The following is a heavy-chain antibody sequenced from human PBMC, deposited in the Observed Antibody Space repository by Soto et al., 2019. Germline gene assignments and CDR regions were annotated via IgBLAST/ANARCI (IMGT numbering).Heavy chain of an antibody. V-gene: IGHV1-18*01. CDR1: GYTFTSYG. CDR2: ISAYNGNT. Sequence: QVQLVQSGAEVKKPGASVKVSCKASGYTFTSYGISWVRQAPGQGLEWMGWISAYNGNTNYAQKLQGRVNMTTDTSTSTAYMELRSLRSDDTAVYYCARVLSSGWYSHYYYVMDVWGQGTTVTVSS. CDR3: ARVLSSGWYSHYYYVMDV. J-gene: IGHJ6*02. D-gene: IGHD6-19*01.